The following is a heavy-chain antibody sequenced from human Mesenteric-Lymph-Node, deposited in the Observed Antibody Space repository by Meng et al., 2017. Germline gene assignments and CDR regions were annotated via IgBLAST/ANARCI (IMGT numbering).Heavy chain of an antibody. CDR2: IFYSGST. CDR1: GGSISSNSYY. D-gene: IGHD2-15*01. V-gene: IGHV4-39*07. J-gene: IGHJ4*02. Sequence: GPLRLSCTVSGGSISSNSYYWGWIRQPPGKGLEWIGTIFYSGSTYYNPSLKSRVTISVDTSKNHFSLKLSSVTDADTAVYYCARYCSGATWECSFDYWGQGTLVTVSS. CDR3: ARYCSGATWECSFDY.